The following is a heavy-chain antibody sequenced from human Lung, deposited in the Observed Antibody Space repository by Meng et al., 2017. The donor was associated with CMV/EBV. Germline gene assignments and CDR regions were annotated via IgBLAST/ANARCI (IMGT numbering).Heavy chain of an antibody. CDR3: ARDRAWLGRRSFDF. V-gene: IGHV4-61*01. CDR2: IYVSKNT. J-gene: IGHJ3*01. D-gene: IGHD3-9*01. CDR1: GVSVTYNSYY. Sequence: SXTXSLXCTVSGVSVTYNSYYWSWIRQSPGKGLEWIGYIYVSKNTKYNPSLQSRVTMSVDTTKNQVFLKLSSVTAADTAVYYCARDRAWLGRRSFDFWGQGTXVTVSS.